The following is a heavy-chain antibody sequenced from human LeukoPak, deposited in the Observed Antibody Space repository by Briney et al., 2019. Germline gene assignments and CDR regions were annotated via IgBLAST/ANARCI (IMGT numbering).Heavy chain of an antibody. CDR3: ARGHHGLGV. J-gene: IGHJ6*02. CDR2: INRDVCEE. Sequence: PGGSLRLSCAASGLTFSNFWMSWVRQAPGKGLEWVAQINRDVCEESYVDSVKGRFTISRDNAKSSLYLQMNSLRDEDTAVYYCARGHHGLGVWGQGTTVTVSS. V-gene: IGHV3-7*01. CDR1: GLTFSNFW.